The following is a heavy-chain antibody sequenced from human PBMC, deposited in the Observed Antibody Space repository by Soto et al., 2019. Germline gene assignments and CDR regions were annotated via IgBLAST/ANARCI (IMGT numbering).Heavy chain of an antibody. V-gene: IGHV1-18*01. CDR1: GYTFTSYG. CDR2: ISAYNGNT. J-gene: IGHJ6*02. D-gene: IGHD6-19*01. CDR3: ARDSPPRLGEGYYYYYGMDV. Sequence: ASVKVSCKASGYTFTSYGISWVRQAPGQGLEWMGWISAYNGNTNYAQKLQGRVTMTTDTSTSTAYMELRSLRSDDTAVYYCARDSPPRLGEGYYYYYGMDVWGQGTTVTVSS.